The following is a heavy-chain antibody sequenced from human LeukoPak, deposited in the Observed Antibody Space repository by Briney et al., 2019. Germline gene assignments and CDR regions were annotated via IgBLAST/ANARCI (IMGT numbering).Heavy chain of an antibody. CDR1: SDSIRTYY. CDR3: ARVGTTVTSRSSYYYMDV. D-gene: IGHD4-11*01. CDR2: VSYSGSA. J-gene: IGHJ6*03. Sequence: PSETLSLTCTVSSDSIRTYYWSWIRQPPGKGLEWIGYVSYSGSANYNPSLKSRVTMSVDTSKNQFSLKLSSVTAADTAVYYCARVGTTVTSRSSYYYMDVWGKGTTVTVSS. V-gene: IGHV4-59*01.